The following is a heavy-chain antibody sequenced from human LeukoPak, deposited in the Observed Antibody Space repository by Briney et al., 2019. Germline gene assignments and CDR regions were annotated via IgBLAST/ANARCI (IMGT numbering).Heavy chain of an antibody. J-gene: IGHJ4*02. CDR1: GGTFSSYA. V-gene: IGHV1-69*13. Sequence: SVKVSCKASGGTFSSYAISWVRQAPGQGLEWMGGIIPIFGTANYAQKFQGRVTITADESTSTAYMELSSLRSEDTAVYYCARDLGIAAATPAYWGQGTLVTVSS. D-gene: IGHD6-13*01. CDR2: IIPIFGTA. CDR3: ARDLGIAAATPAY.